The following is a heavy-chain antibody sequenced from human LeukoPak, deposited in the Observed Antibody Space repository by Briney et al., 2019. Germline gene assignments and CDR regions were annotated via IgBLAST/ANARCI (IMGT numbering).Heavy chain of an antibody. CDR2: ISYDGGNK. V-gene: IGHV3-30*04. Sequence: GRSLRLSCAASGFTFSSYAMHWVRQAAGKGLEWVAVISYDGGNKYYADSVKGRFTISRDNSKNTLYLQMNSLRAEDTAVYYCAREMGYSYGPHYFDYWGQGTLVTVSS. CDR3: AREMGYSYGPHYFDY. D-gene: IGHD5-18*01. J-gene: IGHJ4*02. CDR1: GFTFSSYA.